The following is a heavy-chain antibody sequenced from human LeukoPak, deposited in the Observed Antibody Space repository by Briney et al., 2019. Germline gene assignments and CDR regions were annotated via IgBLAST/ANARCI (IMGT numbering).Heavy chain of an antibody. CDR1: GFTFSNYA. Sequence: PGGSLRLSCAASGFTFSNYAMSWVRQAPGKGLEWVSSISGSGGGTYYADSVKGRFTISRDNSKSTLYLQMNSLRAEDTALYYCAKDLTDSGSYTSYWGQGTLVTVSS. V-gene: IGHV3-23*01. CDR2: ISGSGGGT. J-gene: IGHJ4*02. D-gene: IGHD1-26*01. CDR3: AKDLTDSGSYTSY.